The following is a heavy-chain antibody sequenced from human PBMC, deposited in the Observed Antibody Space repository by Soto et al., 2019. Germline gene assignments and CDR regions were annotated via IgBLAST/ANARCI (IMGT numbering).Heavy chain of an antibody. CDR2: INTYNGMT. CDR3: AKAPRGEMATD. V-gene: IGHV1-18*01. J-gene: IGHJ4*02. Sequence: QVQLVQSGGEVKKPGASVTVSCKASGYTFINYHITWVRQAPGQGLEWMAWINTYNGMTDYAQRFQGRVTMTRDTSTSTAYMELRNLASDDTAVYFCAKAPRGEMATDWGQGTLVTVSS. CDR1: GYTFINYH. D-gene: IGHD5-12*01.